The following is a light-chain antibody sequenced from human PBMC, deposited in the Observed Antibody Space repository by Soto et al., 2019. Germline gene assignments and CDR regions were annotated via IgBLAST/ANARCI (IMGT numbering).Light chain of an antibody. CDR3: HQYNNWTIN. Sequence: EIVMTQSPATLSVSPGERATLSCRASQSVSTNLAWYQQKPGQAPRLLIYDASTRATGLPARFSGSGSGTEFPLTIISLQSEDFGVYYCHQYNNWTINFGKGTRMEI. J-gene: IGKJ5*01. V-gene: IGKV3-15*01. CDR1: QSVSTN. CDR2: DAS.